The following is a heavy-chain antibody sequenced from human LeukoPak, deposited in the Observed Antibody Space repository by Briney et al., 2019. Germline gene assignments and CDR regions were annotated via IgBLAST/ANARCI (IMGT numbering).Heavy chain of an antibody. CDR2: ISGSGGST. J-gene: IGHJ4*02. CDR1: GFTFSSYA. Sequence: GGSLRLSCAASGFTFSSYAMSWVRQAPGKGLEWVSAISGSGGSTYYADSVKGRFTISRDNSKNTLYLQMNSLRAEDTAVYYCAKPYYYDSSGGYYFDYWGQGTLVVVSS. D-gene: IGHD3-22*01. CDR3: AKPYYYDSSGGYYFDY. V-gene: IGHV3-23*01.